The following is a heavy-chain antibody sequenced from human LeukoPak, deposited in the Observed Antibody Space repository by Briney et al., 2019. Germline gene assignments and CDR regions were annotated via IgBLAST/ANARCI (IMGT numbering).Heavy chain of an antibody. CDR2: IIPIFGTA. CDR3: ARAEYYYDSSGYYGTNWFDP. CDR1: GGTFSSYA. D-gene: IGHD3-22*01. V-gene: IGHV1-69*01. Sequence: ASVKVSCKASGGTFSSYAISWVRQAPGHGLEWMGGIIPIFGTANYAQKFQGRVTITADESTSTAYMELSSLRSEDTAVYYCARAEYYYDSSGYYGTNWFDPWGQGTLVTVSS. J-gene: IGHJ5*02.